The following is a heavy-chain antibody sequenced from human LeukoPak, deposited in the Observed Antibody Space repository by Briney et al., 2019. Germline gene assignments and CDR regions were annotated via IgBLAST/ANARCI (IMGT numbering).Heavy chain of an antibody. CDR3: ARVGVYYGSGSYGYYSDY. V-gene: IGHV4-59*01. CDR2: IYYSGST. CDR1: GGSISSYY. Sequence: SETLSLTCTVSGGSISSYYWSWIRQPPGKGLEWIGYIYYSGSTNYNPSLKSRVTISVDTSKNQFSLKLSSVTAADTAVYYCARVGVYYGSGSYGYYSDYWGQGTLVTVSS. J-gene: IGHJ4*02. D-gene: IGHD3-10*01.